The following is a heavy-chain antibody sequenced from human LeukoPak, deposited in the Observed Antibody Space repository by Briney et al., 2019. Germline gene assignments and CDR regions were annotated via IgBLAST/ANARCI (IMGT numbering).Heavy chain of an antibody. CDR3: ARDWRYCSSTNCFPYNWFDP. D-gene: IGHD2-2*01. V-gene: IGHV1-2*02. J-gene: IGHJ5*02. CDR2: INPNSSDT. CDR1: GYTFSGYY. Sequence: ASVKVSCKASGYTFSGYYMHWVRQAPGKGFEWMGWINPNSSDTYYTQKFQGRVTMTRDTSISTAYMELSWLRSDDTAVYYCARDWRYCSSTNCFPYNWFDPWGQGTLVTVSS.